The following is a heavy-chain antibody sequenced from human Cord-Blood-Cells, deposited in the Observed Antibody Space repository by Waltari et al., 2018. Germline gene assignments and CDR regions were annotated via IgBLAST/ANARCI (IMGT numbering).Heavy chain of an antibody. Sequence: QVQLVQSGAEVKKPGASVKVSCKASGYTFTSYDINWVRQATGQGLEWMGWMNPNSGNTGYAQKFQGRVTMTRNTSISTAYMELSSLRSEDTAVYYCARRYYDFWSGYHYYFDYWGQGTLVTVS. D-gene: IGHD3-3*01. J-gene: IGHJ4*02. CDR1: GYTFTSYD. V-gene: IGHV1-8*01. CDR3: ARRYYDFWSGYHYYFDY. CDR2: MNPNSGNT.